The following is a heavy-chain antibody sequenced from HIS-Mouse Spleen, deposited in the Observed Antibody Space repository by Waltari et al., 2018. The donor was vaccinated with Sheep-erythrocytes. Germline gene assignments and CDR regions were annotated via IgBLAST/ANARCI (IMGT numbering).Heavy chain of an antibody. D-gene: IGHD6-19*01. CDR1: GFTLISHI. J-gene: IGHJ6*02. Sequence: EVQLVESGGGLVKPGGSLRLSCAASGFTLISHILTWVRQAPGKGLEWVSSISSSSSYIYYADSVKGRFTISRDNAKNSLYLQMNSLRAEDTAVYYCAGCIAVYGMDVWGQGTTVTVSS. V-gene: IGHV3-21*01. CDR3: AGCIAVYGMDV. CDR2: ISSSSSYI.